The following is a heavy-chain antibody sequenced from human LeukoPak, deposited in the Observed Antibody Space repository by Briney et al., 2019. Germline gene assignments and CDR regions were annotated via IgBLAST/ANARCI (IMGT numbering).Heavy chain of an antibody. V-gene: IGHV3-23*01. CDR2: ISGSGGST. J-gene: IGHJ6*02. D-gene: IGHD6-13*01. CDR3: AKDISVAAAGSRNFGLDV. CDR1: GFTFSSYA. Sequence: GGSLRLSCAASGFTFSSYAMSWVRQAPGKGLEWVSAISGSGGSTYYADSVKGRFTISRDNSKNTLYLQMNSLRAEDTAVYYCAKDISVAAAGSRNFGLDVWGQGTTVTVSS.